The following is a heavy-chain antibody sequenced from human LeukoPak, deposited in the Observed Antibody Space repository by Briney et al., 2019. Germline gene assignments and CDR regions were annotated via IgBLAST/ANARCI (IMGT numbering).Heavy chain of an antibody. D-gene: IGHD5-12*01. V-gene: IGHV3-23*01. Sequence: PVGSLRLSCAASGFTFSSYAMSWVRQAPGKGLGWVSAISGSGGSTYYADSVRGRFTISRDSSKNTLYLQMNSLRAEDTAVYYCAKILVPKHTDDYWGQGTLVTVSS. CDR3: AKILVPKHTDDY. CDR2: ISGSGGST. CDR1: GFTFSSYA. J-gene: IGHJ4*02.